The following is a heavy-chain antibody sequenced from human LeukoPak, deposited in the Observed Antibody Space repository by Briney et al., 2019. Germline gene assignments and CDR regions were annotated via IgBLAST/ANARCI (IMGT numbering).Heavy chain of an antibody. Sequence: RGSLRVSCTASGFTFSNFAMSWVRQAPGKGLEWVSTITGGSGAKYYADSVKGRFTISRDNSKDTLYLQMYSLRAEDTAVYFCAKDSPLTTYTSGWSSNSFDYWGQGTLVAVSS. V-gene: IGHV3-23*01. D-gene: IGHD6-19*01. J-gene: IGHJ4*02. CDR1: GFTFSNFA. CDR2: ITGGSGAK. CDR3: AKDSPLTTYTSGWSSNSFDY.